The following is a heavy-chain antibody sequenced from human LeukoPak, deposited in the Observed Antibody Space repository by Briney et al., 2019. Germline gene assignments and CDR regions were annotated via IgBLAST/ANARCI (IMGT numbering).Heavy chain of an antibody. CDR1: GYTFTTYD. Sequence: ASVKVSCKASGYTFTTYDITWVRQAPGQGLEWMGWISAYNGNTDYAQRFQGRVTMTTDTSTSTAYMDLSSLRSDDTAVYYCARGQISSRWSLYYFDYWGQGTLVTVSS. J-gene: IGHJ4*02. V-gene: IGHV1-18*01. D-gene: IGHD6-13*01. CDR2: ISAYNGNT. CDR3: ARGQISSRWSLYYFDY.